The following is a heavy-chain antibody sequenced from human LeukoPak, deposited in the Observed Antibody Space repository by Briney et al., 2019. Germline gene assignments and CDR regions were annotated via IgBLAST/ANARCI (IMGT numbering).Heavy chain of an antibody. V-gene: IGHV3-30*02. CDR1: GFTFSSYG. J-gene: IGHJ3*02. CDR2: IRYDGSNK. D-gene: IGHD1-26*01. Sequence: PGGSLRLSCAASGFTFSSYGMHWVRQAPGKGLEWVAFIRYDGSNKYYADSVKGRFTISRDNSKNTLYLQMNSLRAEDTAVYYCARSIVGATNALNDAFDIWGQGTMGTVSS. CDR3: ARSIVGATNALNDAFDI.